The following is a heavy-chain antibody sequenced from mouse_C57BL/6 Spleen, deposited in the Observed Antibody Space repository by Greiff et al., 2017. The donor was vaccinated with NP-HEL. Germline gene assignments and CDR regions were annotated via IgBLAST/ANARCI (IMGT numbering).Heavy chain of an antibody. Sequence: QVQLQQPGAELVMPGASVKLSCKASGYTFTSYWMHWVKQRPGQGLEWIGVIDPSDSYTNYNQKFKGKATLTVDKSSSTAYMQLSSLTSEDSAVYYCARKGVYDGYSYWYFDVWGTGTTVTVSS. D-gene: IGHD2-3*01. J-gene: IGHJ1*03. CDR3: ARKGVYDGYSYWYFDV. CDR1: GYTFTSYW. CDR2: IDPSDSYT. V-gene: IGHV1-69*01.